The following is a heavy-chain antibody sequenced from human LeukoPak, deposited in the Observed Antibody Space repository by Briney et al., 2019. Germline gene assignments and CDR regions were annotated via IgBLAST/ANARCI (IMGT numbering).Heavy chain of an antibody. J-gene: IGHJ4*02. CDR2: ITGDGGSA. CDR1: GFTFDDYA. D-gene: IGHD3-22*01. CDR3: AKGTTYYYGSSGHDY. Sequence: GGSLRLSCTASGFTFDDYAMHWVRQAPGKGLEWVSLITGDGGSAYYADSVKGRFTISRANSKNSLYLQMDSLRTEDTALYYCAKGTTYYYGSSGHDYWGQGTLVTVSS. V-gene: IGHV3-43*02.